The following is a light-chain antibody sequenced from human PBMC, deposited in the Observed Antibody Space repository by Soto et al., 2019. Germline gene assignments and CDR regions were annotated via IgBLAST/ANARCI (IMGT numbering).Light chain of an antibody. Sequence: QSALTQPASVYGSPGQAITISFTGSSSDVGGYNHVSWYQQHPGKAPKLMIYEVSHWPSGVSNRFFGSKSGNTASLTISGLQAEDEADYYCSSYRDDNTWVFVGGTKLTVL. V-gene: IGLV2-14*01. CDR2: EVS. J-gene: IGLJ3*02. CDR3: SSYRDDNTWV. CDR1: SSDVGGYNH.